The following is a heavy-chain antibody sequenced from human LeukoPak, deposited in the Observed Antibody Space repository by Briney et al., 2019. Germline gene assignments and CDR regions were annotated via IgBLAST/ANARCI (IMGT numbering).Heavy chain of an antibody. Sequence: GGSLRPSCAASGFTFSSYAMHWVRQAPGKGLEWVAVISYDGSNKYYADSVKGRFTISRDNSKNTLYLQMNSLRAEDTAVYYCASFTVAIDYWGQGTLVTVSS. CDR3: ASFTVAIDY. D-gene: IGHD5-12*01. J-gene: IGHJ4*02. V-gene: IGHV3-30*04. CDR1: GFTFSSYA. CDR2: ISYDGSNK.